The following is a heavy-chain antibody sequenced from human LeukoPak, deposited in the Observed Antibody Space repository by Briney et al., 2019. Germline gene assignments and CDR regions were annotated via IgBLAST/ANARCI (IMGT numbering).Heavy chain of an antibody. CDR1: GFTFSSYG. Sequence: GGSLRLSCAASGFTFSSYGMHWVRQAPGKGLEWVAFIRYDGSNKYYADSVKGRFTISRDNSKNTLYLQMNSLRAEDTAVYYCAREAGSTAAFDIWGQGTMVTVSS. CDR3: AREAGSTAAFDI. J-gene: IGHJ3*02. D-gene: IGHD6-25*01. CDR2: IRYDGSNK. V-gene: IGHV3-30*02.